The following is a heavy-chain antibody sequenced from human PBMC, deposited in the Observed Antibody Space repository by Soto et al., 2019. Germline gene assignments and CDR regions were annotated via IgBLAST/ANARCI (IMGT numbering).Heavy chain of an antibody. CDR2: TYSGGST. D-gene: IGHD1-26*01. J-gene: IGHJ6*02. CDR1: GFTVSTYN. Sequence: EVHLVESGGGLMQPGGSLRLSCAASGFTVSTYNMIWVRQAPVKGLXWXSVTYSGGSTQYADSVKGRFTVSRDNSKNTLYLQMSSLRDEDTAVYYCARKLSGAVQGWAYGMDVWGRGTTVTVSS. V-gene: IGHV3-53*02. CDR3: ARKLSGAVQGWAYGMDV.